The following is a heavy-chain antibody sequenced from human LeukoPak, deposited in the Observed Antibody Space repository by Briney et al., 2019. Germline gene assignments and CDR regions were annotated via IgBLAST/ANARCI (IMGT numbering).Heavy chain of an antibody. CDR2: IRSKAYGGTT. Sequence: GSLRLSCTASGFTFGDYAMSWVRQAPGKGLEWVGFIRSKAYGGTTEYAASVKGRFTISRDDSKSIAYLQMNSLKTEDTAVYYCTRVTGTIFGVVIMALDYWGQGTLVTVSS. D-gene: IGHD3-3*01. CDR3: TRVTGTIFGVVIMALDY. J-gene: IGHJ4*02. V-gene: IGHV3-49*04. CDR1: GFTFGDYA.